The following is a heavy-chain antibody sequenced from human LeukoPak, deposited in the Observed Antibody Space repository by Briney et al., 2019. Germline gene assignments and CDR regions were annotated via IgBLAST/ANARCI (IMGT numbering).Heavy chain of an antibody. CDR2: TNSDGSST. V-gene: IGHV3-74*01. CDR1: GFTFSSYW. Sequence: GGSLRLSCAAFGFTFSSYWMHWVRQAPGKGLVWVSRTNSDGSSTSYADSVKGRFTISRDNAKNTLYLQMNSLRAEDTAVYYCARDGFSVATNYWRRGTVVSVSS. D-gene: IGHD5-12*01. J-gene: IGHJ4*02. CDR3: ARDGFSVATNY.